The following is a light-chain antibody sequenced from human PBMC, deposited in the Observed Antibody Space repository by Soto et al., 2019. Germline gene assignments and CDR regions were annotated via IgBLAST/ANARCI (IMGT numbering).Light chain of an antibody. CDR3: SSSARSTVV. CDR1: SSDVGSYDY. Sequence: QSALTQPASVSGSPGQSITISCTGTSSDVGSYDYVSWYQQHPGKAPKLIISEVTHRPSGVSNRFSGSKSGNTASLTISGLQAEDEADYYCSSSARSTVVFGGGTKLTVL. V-gene: IGLV2-14*01. J-gene: IGLJ2*01. CDR2: EVT.